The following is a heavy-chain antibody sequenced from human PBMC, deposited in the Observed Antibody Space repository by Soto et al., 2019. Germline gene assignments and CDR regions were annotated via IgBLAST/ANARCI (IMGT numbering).Heavy chain of an antibody. CDR3: ARRYGYYFDY. J-gene: IGHJ4*02. CDR2: IYYSGST. CDR1: GGSISSYY. D-gene: IGHD4-17*01. Sequence: QVQLQESGPGLVKPSETLSLTCTVSGGSISSYYWSWIRQPPGKGLEWIGYIYYSGSTNYNPSLKSRVPISVDTSENELSLKLSSVTAADTAVYCCARRYGYYFDYWGQGTLVTVSS. V-gene: IGHV4-59*08.